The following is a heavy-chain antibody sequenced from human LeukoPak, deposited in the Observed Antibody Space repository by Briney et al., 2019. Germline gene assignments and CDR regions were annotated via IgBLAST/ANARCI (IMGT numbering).Heavy chain of an antibody. CDR2: ISSGSSTI. CDR3: AKDIGERGYSVH. V-gene: IGHV3-48*01. CDR1: GFTFSSYS. J-gene: IGHJ4*02. Sequence: GGSLRLSCAASGFTFSSYSMNWVRQAPGKGLEWVSYISSGSSTIYYADSVKGRFTISRDNAKNSLCLQMNSLRTEDTAFYYCAKDIGERGYSVHWGQGTLVTVSS. D-gene: IGHD5/OR15-5a*01.